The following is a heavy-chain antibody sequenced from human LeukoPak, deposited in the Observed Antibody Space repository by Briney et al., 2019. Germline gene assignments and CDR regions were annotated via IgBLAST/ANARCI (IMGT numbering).Heavy chain of an antibody. D-gene: IGHD3-10*01. V-gene: IGHV4-34*01. CDR3: SIDITRSWFDP. CDR1: GGSFSGYY. CDR2: INHSGST. J-gene: IGHJ5*02. Sequence: SATLSLTFAVSGGSFSGYYWSWIRQPPGKGLEWIGEINHSGSTNYNPSLKSRVTITVDTSKNQFSLKLSSVTAADTAVFYCSIDITRSWFDPWGQGTLVTVSS.